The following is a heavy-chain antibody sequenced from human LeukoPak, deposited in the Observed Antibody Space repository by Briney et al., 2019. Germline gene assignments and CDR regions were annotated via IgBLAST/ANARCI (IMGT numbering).Heavy chain of an antibody. J-gene: IGHJ3*02. D-gene: IGHD3-22*01. Sequence: SETLSLTCAVSGVSINSDYWSWIRQPPGKGLEWLGYISYSGSTNYNPSLKSRVTMSVDMSKNQFSLKLSSVTAADTAVYYCARETHPTYYYDSSGYQDAFDIWGQGTMVTVSS. V-gene: IGHV4-59*12. CDR3: ARETHPTYYYDSSGYQDAFDI. CDR1: GVSINSDY. CDR2: ISYSGST.